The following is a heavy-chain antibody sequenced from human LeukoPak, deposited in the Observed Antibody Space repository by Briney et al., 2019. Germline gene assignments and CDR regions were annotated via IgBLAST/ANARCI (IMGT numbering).Heavy chain of an antibody. CDR1: GGSISSGSYY. CDR2: IYTSGST. V-gene: IGHV4-61*02. CDR3: ATIAAAATAHFDY. J-gene: IGHJ4*02. D-gene: IGHD6-13*01. Sequence: TLSLTCTVSGGSISSGSYYWSWIRQPAGKGLEWIGRIYTSGSTNYNPSLKSRVTLSVDTSKNQFSLKLSSVTAADTAVYYCATIAAAATAHFDYWGQGTLVTVSS.